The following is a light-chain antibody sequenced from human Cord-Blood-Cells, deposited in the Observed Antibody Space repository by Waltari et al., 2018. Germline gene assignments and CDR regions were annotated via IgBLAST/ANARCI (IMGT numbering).Light chain of an antibody. V-gene: IGKV3-11*01. J-gene: IGKJ5*01. CDR3: QQRSNWPIT. Sequence: EILLTQSPATLSLSPGERATLSCRTTQSVSSNLAWYQQKPGQAPRLLIYDASNRATGIPARFSGSGSGTDFTLTISSLEPEDFAVYYCQQRSNWPITFGQGTRLEIK. CDR1: QSVSSN. CDR2: DAS.